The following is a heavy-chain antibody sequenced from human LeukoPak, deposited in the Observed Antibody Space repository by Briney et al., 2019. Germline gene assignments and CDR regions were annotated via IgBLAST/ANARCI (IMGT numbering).Heavy chain of an antibody. CDR2: IKQVVSEK. CDR1: GFTFSSYW. D-gene: IGHD5-12*01. V-gene: IGHV3-7*01. Sequence: GGSLRLSCAASGFTFSSYWMSWVRQAPGKGLEWVANIKQVVSEKYYVDSVKGRFTISRDNAKNSLYLQMNSLRAEDTAVYYCARDKLVRGYSGYDYYYYGMDVWGQGTTVTVSS. CDR3: ARDKLVRGYSGYDYYYYGMDV. J-gene: IGHJ6*02.